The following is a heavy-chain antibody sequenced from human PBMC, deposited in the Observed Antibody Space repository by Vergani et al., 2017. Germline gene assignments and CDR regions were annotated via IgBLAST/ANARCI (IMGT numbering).Heavy chain of an antibody. D-gene: IGHD4-17*01. CDR1: GGSISSSSYY. Sequence: QLQLQESGPGLVKPSETLSLTCTVSGGSISSSSYYWGWIRQPPGKGLEWIGSIYYSGSTYYNPSLKSRVTISVDTSKNQFSLKLSSVTAADTAVYYCARPSRTPYGDYQKLSWFDPWGQGTLVTVSS. CDR3: ARPSRTPYGDYQKLSWFDP. V-gene: IGHV4-39*01. CDR2: IYYSGST. J-gene: IGHJ5*02.